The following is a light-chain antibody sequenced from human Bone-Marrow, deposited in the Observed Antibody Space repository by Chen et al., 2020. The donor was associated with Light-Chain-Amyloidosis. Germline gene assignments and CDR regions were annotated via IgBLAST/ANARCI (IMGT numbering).Light chain of an antibody. J-gene: IGLJ2*01. CDR2: RDT. CDR1: NLPTKY. Sequence: SYELTQPPSVSVSPGQTARITCSGDNLPTKYAYWYQQKPGQAPLLVIHRDTERPSGISERFSGSTSGTNATLTISGVQAEDEADYHCQSADSSGTYEVIFGGGTKLTVL. CDR3: QSADSSGTYEVI. V-gene: IGLV3-25*03.